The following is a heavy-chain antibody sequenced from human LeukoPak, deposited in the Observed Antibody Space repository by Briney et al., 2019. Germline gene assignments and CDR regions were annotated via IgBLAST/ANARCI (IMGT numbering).Heavy chain of an antibody. J-gene: IGHJ4*02. CDR3: AGSGKVFDY. CDR2: INHSGST. V-gene: IGHV4-34*01. D-gene: IGHD3-10*01. CDR1: GGSFSGYY. Sequence: PSETLSLTCAVYGGSFSGYYWSWIRQPPGKGLEWIGEINHSGSTNYNPSLKSRVTISVDTSKKQFSLKLSSVTAADTAVYYCAGSGKVFDYWGQGTLVTVSS.